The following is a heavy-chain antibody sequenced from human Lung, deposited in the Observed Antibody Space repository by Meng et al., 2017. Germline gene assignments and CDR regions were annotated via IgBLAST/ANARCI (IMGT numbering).Heavy chain of an antibody. Sequence: QVQLQQWGAGLVKPSETLSLTCVVSGGSFSDYYWSWIRQPPGQGLEWIGEINHSGSTNYNPSLESRATISVDTSQNNLSLKLSSVTAADSAVYYCARGPTTMAHDFDYWGQGTLVTVSS. CDR3: ARGPTTMAHDFDY. J-gene: IGHJ4*02. V-gene: IGHV4-34*01. CDR1: GGSFSDYY. CDR2: INHSGST. D-gene: IGHD4-11*01.